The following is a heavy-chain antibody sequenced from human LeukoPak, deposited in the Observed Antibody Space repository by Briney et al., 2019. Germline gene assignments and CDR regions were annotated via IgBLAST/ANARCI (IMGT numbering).Heavy chain of an antibody. CDR2: IYYSGST. CDR1: GGSVISGRYY. D-gene: IGHD1-7*01. V-gene: IGHV4-61*01. Sequence: PSETLSLTCTVSGGSVISGRYYWSWIRQPPGKGLEWIGYIYYSGSTNYHPSLKSRVTISVDTSKNQFSLKLRSVTAADTAVYYCARVPGGGTAANWGQGTMVSVSS. J-gene: IGHJ3*01. CDR3: ARVPGGGTAAN.